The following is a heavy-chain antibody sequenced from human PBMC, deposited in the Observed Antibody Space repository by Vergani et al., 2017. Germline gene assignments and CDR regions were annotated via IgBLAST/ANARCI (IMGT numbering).Heavy chain of an antibody. V-gene: IGHV3-20*04. Sequence: EVQLVESGGRVVRPGGSLRLSCIASGFKFDDYGMNWVRHVPGKGLEWVAGVNWNGVGSAYADCVRGRFIISRDNAKNSLFLQMNSLRVEDTALYYCATIDSSGYYPSYNVPDYWGQGTQVTVSS. CDR2: VNWNGVGS. CDR3: ATIDSSGYYPSYNVPDY. J-gene: IGHJ4*02. CDR1: GFKFDDYG. D-gene: IGHD3-22*01.